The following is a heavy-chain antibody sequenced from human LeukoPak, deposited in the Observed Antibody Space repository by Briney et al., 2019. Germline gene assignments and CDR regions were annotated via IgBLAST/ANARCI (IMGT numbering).Heavy chain of an antibody. CDR1: GFTFSNYA. CDR3: AKGTAAPGIFDY. Sequence: GGSLRLSCAASGFTFSNYAMSWVRQAPGKGLEWVSAISGSGGSTYHADSVKGRFTLSRDNSKNTLHLQMNSLRAEDAAVYYCAKGTAAPGIFDYWGQGTLVTVSS. V-gene: IGHV3-23*01. D-gene: IGHD6-13*01. CDR2: ISGSGGST. J-gene: IGHJ4*02.